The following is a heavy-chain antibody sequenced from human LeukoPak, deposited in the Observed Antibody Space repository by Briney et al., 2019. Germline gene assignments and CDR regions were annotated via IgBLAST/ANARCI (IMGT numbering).Heavy chain of an antibody. CDR2: IIPIFGTA. CDR1: GGTFSSYA. D-gene: IGHD4-17*01. Sequence: ASVKVSCKASGGTFSSYAISWVRQAPGQGLEWMGGIIPIFGTANYAQKFQGRVTITADESTSTAYMELSSLRSEDTAVYYCARAPLSGDYHSYYFDYWGQGTLVTVSS. V-gene: IGHV1-69*13. J-gene: IGHJ4*02. CDR3: ARAPLSGDYHSYYFDY.